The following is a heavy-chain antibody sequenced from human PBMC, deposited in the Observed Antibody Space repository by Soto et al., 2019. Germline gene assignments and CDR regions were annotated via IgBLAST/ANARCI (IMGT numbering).Heavy chain of an antibody. CDR1: GGSISSYF. Sequence: QVQLQESGPGLVKPSETLSLTCTVSGGSISSYFWSWIRQPPGKGLEWIGYIYYTGSTNYNPSLKSRVTISVDTSKNQFSLQLSAVTAADTAVYYCANINWYFDLWGRGTLVTVSS. CDR3: ANINWYFDL. D-gene: IGHD2-8*01. V-gene: IGHV4-59*01. J-gene: IGHJ2*01. CDR2: IYYTGST.